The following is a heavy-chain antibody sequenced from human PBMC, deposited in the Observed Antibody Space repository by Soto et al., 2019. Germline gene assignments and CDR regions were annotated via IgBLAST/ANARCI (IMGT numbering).Heavy chain of an antibody. D-gene: IGHD6-19*01. V-gene: IGHV4-34*01. J-gene: IGHJ4*02. CDR3: ARVGLAVAGTFFCDY. CDR1: GGSFSGYY. CDR2: INHSGST. Sequence: SETLSLTCAFYGGSFSGYYWSWIRQPPGKGLEWIGEINHSGSTNYNPSLKSRVTISVDTSKNQFSLKLSSVTAADTAVYYCARVGLAVAGTFFCDYWGQGTLVTVSS.